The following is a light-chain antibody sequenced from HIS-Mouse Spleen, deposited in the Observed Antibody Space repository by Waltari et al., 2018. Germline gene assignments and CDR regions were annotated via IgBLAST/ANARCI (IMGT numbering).Light chain of an antibody. J-gene: IGLJ3*02. V-gene: IGLV3-21*02. CDR1: NIGRKS. CDR3: QVWDSSSDHPV. CDR2: DGS. Sequence: SYVLTQPPSVSVAPGQTARITCGGNNIGRKSVHWYQQKPGQAPVLVVYDGSDRPSGIPERFSGSNSGNTATLTISRVEAGDEADYYCQVWDSSSDHPVFGGGTKLTVL.